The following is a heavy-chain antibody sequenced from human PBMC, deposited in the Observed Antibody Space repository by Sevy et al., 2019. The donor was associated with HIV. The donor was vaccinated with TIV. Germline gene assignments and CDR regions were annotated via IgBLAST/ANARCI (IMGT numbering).Heavy chain of an antibody. J-gene: IGHJ5*02. CDR2: INESGIT. CDR1: DGSFSGYY. CDR3: ARSPPVVVVPGAPSWFDP. Sequence: SETLSLTCAVHDGSFSGYYWNWIRQLPGKGLEGIGEINESGITYYNPSLQSRVTISVDTSKKQFSLKLNSVTAVDSAVYFCARSPPVVVVPGAPSWFDPWGQGTLVTVSS. D-gene: IGHD2-2*01. V-gene: IGHV4-34*01.